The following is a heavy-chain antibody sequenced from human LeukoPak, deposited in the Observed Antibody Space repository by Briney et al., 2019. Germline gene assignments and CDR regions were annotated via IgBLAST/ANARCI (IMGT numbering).Heavy chain of an antibody. J-gene: IGHJ5*02. CDR3: ARGTDNWFDP. Sequence: ASVKVPCKASGYTFTSYYIHWVRQAPGQGLEWMGIINPSGSSTNYAQKFQGRVTMTRDTSTSTVYMQLSSLRSEDTAVYYCARGTDNWFDPWGQGTLVTVSS. V-gene: IGHV1-46*01. CDR2: INPSGSST. CDR1: GYTFTSYY.